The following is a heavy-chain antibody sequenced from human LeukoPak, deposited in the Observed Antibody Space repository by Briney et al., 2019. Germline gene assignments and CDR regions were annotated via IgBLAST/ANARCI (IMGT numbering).Heavy chain of an antibody. CDR3: ARRVAGAGTSYFDL. V-gene: IGHV4-30-2*01. Sequence: PSQTLSLTCAVSGDSIGIRGYSWSWTRQPPGRGLEWIGYIHQSGNTYYNPSLQSRVTISIDTSNNRYSLNLTSVTAADTAVYFCARRVAGAGTSYFDLWGQGTPVTVSS. CDR2: IHQSGNT. CDR1: GDSIGIRGYS. J-gene: IGHJ4*02. D-gene: IGHD6-13*01.